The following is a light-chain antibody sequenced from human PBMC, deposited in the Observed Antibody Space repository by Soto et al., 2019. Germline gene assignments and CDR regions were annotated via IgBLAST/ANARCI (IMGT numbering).Light chain of an antibody. CDR3: QEYIGHSRT. CDR2: KAS. J-gene: IGKJ1*01. V-gene: IGKV1-5*03. Sequence: DIQMTQYPSTLSASVGDRVTITCLASQSVSVWLAWYQQKPGKAPKLLIYKASNLHSGVPSRFRGSGSGTEFTLTISGLRPDDFATYHCQEYIGHSRTFGQGNEVDI. CDR1: QSVSVW.